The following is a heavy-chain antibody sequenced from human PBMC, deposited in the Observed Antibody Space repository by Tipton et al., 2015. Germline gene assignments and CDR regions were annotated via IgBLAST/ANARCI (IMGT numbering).Heavy chain of an antibody. J-gene: IGHJ4*02. CDR3: ARGDSSGPDY. Sequence: QLVQSGAEVKKPGASLKISCKASGYTFDTYYINWVRQAPGQGLEWMGWISAFSGNTNYAQKFQGRVTMTTDTSTTTAYMELRSLRFDDTAVYYCARGDSSGPDYWGQGTLVTVA. CDR2: ISAFSGNT. D-gene: IGHD6-19*01. CDR1: GYTFDTYY. V-gene: IGHV1-18*01.